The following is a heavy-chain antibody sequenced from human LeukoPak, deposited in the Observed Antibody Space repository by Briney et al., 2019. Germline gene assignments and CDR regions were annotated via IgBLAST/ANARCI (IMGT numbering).Heavy chain of an antibody. D-gene: IGHD6-19*01. CDR3: ARGLRDVHGWFHHVV. CDR1: GGSMDSYH. V-gene: IGHV4-4*07. J-gene: IGHJ4*02. CDR2: MHTSWPT. Sequence: SETLSLICTVSGGSMDSYHWRWIRQPAGKELEWIGHMHTSWPTWYMSPLTSRVAISLDTSTNQFSLPVSAETAADTAVYFCARGLRDVHGWFHHVVWGQGTLCTVSS.